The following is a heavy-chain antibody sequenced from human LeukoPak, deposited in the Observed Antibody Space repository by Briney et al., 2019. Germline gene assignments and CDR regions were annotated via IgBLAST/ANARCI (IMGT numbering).Heavy chain of an antibody. J-gene: IGHJ4*02. CDR1: GFTFSSYA. Sequence: GGSLRLSCAASGFTFSSYAMHWVRQAPGKGLEYVSAISSNGGSTYYANSVKGRFTISRDNSKNTLYLQMGSLRAEDMAVYYCARAAPLDYWGQGTLVTVSS. V-gene: IGHV3-64*01. CDR3: ARAAPLDY. D-gene: IGHD2-15*01. CDR2: ISSNGGST.